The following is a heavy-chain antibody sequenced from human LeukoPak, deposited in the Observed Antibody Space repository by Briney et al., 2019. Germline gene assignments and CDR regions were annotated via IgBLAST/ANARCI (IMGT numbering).Heavy chain of an antibody. V-gene: IGHV4-34*01. J-gene: IGHJ4*02. Sequence: PSETLSLTCAVYGGSFSGYYWSWIRQPPGKGLEWIGEINHSGSTNYNPSLKSRVTISVDTSKNQFSLKLSSVTAADTAVYYCARAQWLVRTYYFDYWGQGTLVTVSS. CDR3: ARAQWLVRTYYFDY. CDR2: INHSGST. CDR1: GGSFSGYY. D-gene: IGHD6-19*01.